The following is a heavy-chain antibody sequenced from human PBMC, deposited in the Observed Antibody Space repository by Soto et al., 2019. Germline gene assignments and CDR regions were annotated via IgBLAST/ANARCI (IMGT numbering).Heavy chain of an antibody. CDR2: ISYDGSNK. V-gene: IGHV3-30*18. Sequence: QVQLVESGGGVVQPGRSLRLSCAASGFTFSSYGMHWVRQAPGKGLEWVAVISYDGSNKYYADSVKGRFTISRDNSKNTLYLQMNSLSAEDTAVYYCAKIEAAMPEADAFDIWGQGTMVTVSS. D-gene: IGHD2-2*01. CDR1: GFTFSSYG. CDR3: AKIEAAMPEADAFDI. J-gene: IGHJ3*02.